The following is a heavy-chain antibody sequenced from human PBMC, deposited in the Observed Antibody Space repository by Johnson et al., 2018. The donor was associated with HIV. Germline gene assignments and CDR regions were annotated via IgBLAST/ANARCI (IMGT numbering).Heavy chain of an antibody. V-gene: IGHV3-30-3*01. Sequence: QVQLVESGGGVVQPGRSLRLSCAASGFTFSSYAMHWVRQAPGKGLEWVAVISYDGSNKYYADSVKGRFTISRDNSKNTPYLQMNSLRAEDTAVYYCAREGRYLAGAEDAFVIWGQGTMVTVSS. J-gene: IGHJ3*02. CDR1: GFTFSSYA. CDR2: ISYDGSNK. D-gene: IGHD3-9*01. CDR3: AREGRYLAGAEDAFVI.